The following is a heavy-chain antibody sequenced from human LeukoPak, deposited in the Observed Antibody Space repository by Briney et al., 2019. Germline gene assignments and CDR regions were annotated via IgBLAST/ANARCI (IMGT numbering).Heavy chain of an antibody. J-gene: IGHJ3*02. CDR2: ITGRGGST. D-gene: IGHD6-19*01. Sequence: GGTLRLSCAAPGFTFSSYGMSWVRQAPGKGLEWVSSITGRGGSTYYADSVKGRFTISRDNSKNTLYLQMNSLRAEDTAVYYCAKVYSSGWGHAFDIWGQGTMVTVSS. CDR3: AKVYSSGWGHAFDI. V-gene: IGHV3-23*01. CDR1: GFTFSSYG.